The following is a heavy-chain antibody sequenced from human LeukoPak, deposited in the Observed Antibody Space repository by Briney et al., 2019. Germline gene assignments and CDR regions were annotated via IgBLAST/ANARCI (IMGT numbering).Heavy chain of an antibody. CDR1: GEFFSCCY. CDR3: ARTAGIAAAEGFDY. V-gene: IGHV4-34*12. CDR2: NIDSCST. J-gene: IGHJ4*02. D-gene: IGHD6-13*01. Sequence: SETLSLSCAVCGEFFSCCYWRWIRKPPERVEEWIRENIDSCSTNCSTSLKSRVTMSADKSKNPFSLQLNSVRAADPAMYYFARTAGIAAAEGFDYWGQGTLVTVSS.